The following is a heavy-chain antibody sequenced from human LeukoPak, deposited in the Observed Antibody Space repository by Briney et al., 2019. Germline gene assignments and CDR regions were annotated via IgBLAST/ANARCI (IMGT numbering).Heavy chain of an antibody. Sequence: ASVKVSCKASGYTFTDYYMHWVRQAPGQGLEWMGWINLNSGGTNFAQRFQGRVTMTRDTSVSTAYMDLSRLISDDTAVYYCARVDSSRNWFDPWGQGTLVTVSS. CDR1: GYTFTDYY. D-gene: IGHD6-13*01. J-gene: IGHJ5*02. CDR3: ARVDSSRNWFDP. CDR2: INLNSGGT. V-gene: IGHV1-2*02.